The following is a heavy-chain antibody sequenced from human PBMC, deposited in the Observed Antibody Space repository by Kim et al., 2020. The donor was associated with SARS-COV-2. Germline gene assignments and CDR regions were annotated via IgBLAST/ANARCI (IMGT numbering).Heavy chain of an antibody. J-gene: IGHJ5*02. CDR1: GFPFNSFG. CDR3: ARVGGSIWSPWFDS. D-gene: IGHD6-13*01. V-gene: IGHV3-7*01. CDR2: IKGDGYEK. Sequence: GGSLRLSCEASGFPFNSFGMAWVRQAPGKGLQWVANIKGDGYEKDYVDSVKGRFGISRDNAKKSVYLQMNSLTVDDTGLYFCARVGGSIWSPWFDSLGQG.